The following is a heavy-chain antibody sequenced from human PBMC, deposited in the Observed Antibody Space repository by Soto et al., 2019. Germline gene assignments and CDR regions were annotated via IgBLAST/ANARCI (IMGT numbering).Heavy chain of an antibody. CDR2: IYWDDDK. J-gene: IGHJ5*02. V-gene: IGHV2-5*02. D-gene: IGHD1-26*01. Sequence: SGPTLVNPTQTLTLTCTFSGFSLSTSGVGVGWIRQPPGKALEWLALIYWDDDKRYSPSLKSRLTITKDTSKNQVVLTMTNMDPVDTATYYCAHRYFLRELLPSWFDPWGQGTLVTVSS. CDR1: GFSLSTSGVG. CDR3: AHRYFLRELLPSWFDP.